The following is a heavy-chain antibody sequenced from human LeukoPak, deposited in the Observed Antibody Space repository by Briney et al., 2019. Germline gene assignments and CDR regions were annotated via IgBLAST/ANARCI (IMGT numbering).Heavy chain of an antibody. CDR3: AKGLSGSYSFDY. D-gene: IGHD1-26*01. CDR2: ISSDGGDT. J-gene: IGHJ4*02. CDR1: GFTFSNYA. V-gene: IGHV3-64*01. Sequence: GSLRLSCAASGFTFSNYAMHWVRQAPGRGPEYVSFISSDGGDTYHANSVKGRFTISRDNSKNTVYLQMGSLRAEDMAVYYCAKGLSGSYSFDYWGQGTLVAVSS.